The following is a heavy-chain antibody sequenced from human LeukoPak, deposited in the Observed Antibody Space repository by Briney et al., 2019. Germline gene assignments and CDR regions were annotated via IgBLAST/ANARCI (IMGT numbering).Heavy chain of an antibody. V-gene: IGHV3-23*01. D-gene: IGHD6-13*01. J-gene: IGHJ6*03. CDR3: AKEGYSRGYYSYYYMDV. Sequence: GSLRLSCAASGFTLSSYAMSWVRQGPGKGLEWVSAISVSGNTYHADSVKGRFTISRDNSKNTLYVQMNSLRAEDTAVYYCAKEGYSRGYYSYYYMDVWGKGTTVTVSS. CDR2: ISVSGNT. CDR1: GFTLSSYA.